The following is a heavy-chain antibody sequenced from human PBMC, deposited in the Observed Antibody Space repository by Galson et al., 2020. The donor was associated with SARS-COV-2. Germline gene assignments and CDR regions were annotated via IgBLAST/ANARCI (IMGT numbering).Heavy chain of an antibody. CDR2: INHSGST. V-gene: IGHV4-34*01. J-gene: IGHJ4*02. D-gene: IGHD6-13*01. CDR3: ARGWYSSSWYGSRFYFDY. Sequence: ETSETLSLTCAVYGGSFSGYYWSWIRQPPGKGLEWIGEINHSGSTNYNPSLKSRVTISVDTSKNQFSLKLSSVTAADTAVYYCARGWYSSSWYGSRFYFDYWGQGTLVTVSS. CDR1: GGSFSGYY.